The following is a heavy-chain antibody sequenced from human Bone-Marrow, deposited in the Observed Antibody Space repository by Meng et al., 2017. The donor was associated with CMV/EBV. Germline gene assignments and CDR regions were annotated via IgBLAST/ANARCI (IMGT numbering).Heavy chain of an antibody. J-gene: IGHJ5*02. CDR3: AKDLGYDSPRGWFAP. V-gene: IGHV3-23*01. CDR1: GFTFSSYA. Sequence: GGSLRLSCAASGFTFSSYAMSWVRQAPGKGLEWVSAIRGSGGSTYYADSVKGRFTISRDNSKNTLYLQMNSLRAEDTAVYYCAKDLGYDSPRGWFAPWGPGNRVTGAS. D-gene: IGHD3-22*01. CDR2: IRGSGGST.